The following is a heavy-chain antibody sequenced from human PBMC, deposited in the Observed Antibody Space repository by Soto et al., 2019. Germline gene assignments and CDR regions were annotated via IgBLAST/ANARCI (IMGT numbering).Heavy chain of an antibody. CDR3: AKKVNSGPGSQYFDY. V-gene: IGHV3-23*01. Sequence: GGSLRLSCAASGFTSSNYAMSWVRQAPGKGLEWVSGFRTGADDGTTYYADSVKGRFTISRDISKNTLFLQMNSLRAEDTAIYYCAKKVNSGPGSQYFDYWGQGTLVTVSS. CDR1: GFTSSNYA. J-gene: IGHJ4*02. CDR2: FRTGADDGTT. D-gene: IGHD3-10*01.